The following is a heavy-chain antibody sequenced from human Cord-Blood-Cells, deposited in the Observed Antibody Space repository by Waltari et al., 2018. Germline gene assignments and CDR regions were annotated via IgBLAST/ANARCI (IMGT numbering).Heavy chain of an antibody. J-gene: IGHJ4*02. Sequence: QVQLVESGGGVVQPGRSLRLSCAASGFTFSSYGMHWVRQAPGKGREWVAVIWYDGSNKYYADSVKGRFTISRDNSKNTLYLQMNSLRAEDTAVYYCARERSSSSHFDYWGQGTLVTVSS. CDR3: ARERSSSSHFDY. D-gene: IGHD6-6*01. V-gene: IGHV3-33*01. CDR1: GFTFSSYG. CDR2: IWYDGSNK.